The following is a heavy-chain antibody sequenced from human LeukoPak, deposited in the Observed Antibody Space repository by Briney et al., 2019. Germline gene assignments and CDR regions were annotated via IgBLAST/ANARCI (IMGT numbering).Heavy chain of an antibody. Sequence: PGRSLRLSCAASGFTFSSYSMNWVRQAPGKGLEWVSSISSSSSYIYYADSVKGRFTISRDNAKNSLYLQMNSLRAEDTAVYYCARDRGYSGYDLDYWGQGTLVTVSS. CDR3: ARDRGYSGYDLDY. D-gene: IGHD5-12*01. CDR2: ISSSSSYI. J-gene: IGHJ4*02. V-gene: IGHV3-21*01. CDR1: GFTFSSYS.